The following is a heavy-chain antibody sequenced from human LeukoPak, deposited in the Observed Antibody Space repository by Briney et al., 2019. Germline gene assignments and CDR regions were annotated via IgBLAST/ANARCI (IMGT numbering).Heavy chain of an antibody. CDR2: ISSSSSYI. Sequence: GGSLRLSCAASAFTFSSYSMNWVRQAPGKGLEWVSSISSSSSYIYYADSVKGRFTISRDNAKNLLYLQMNSLRAEDTAVYYCARHLGEGVVPAANYWGQGTLVTVSS. J-gene: IGHJ4*02. CDR3: ARHLGEGVVPAANY. CDR1: AFTFSSYS. V-gene: IGHV3-21*01. D-gene: IGHD2-2*01.